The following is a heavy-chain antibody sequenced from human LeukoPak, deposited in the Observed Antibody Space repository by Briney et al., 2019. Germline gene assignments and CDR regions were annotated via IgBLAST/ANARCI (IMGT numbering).Heavy chain of an antibody. V-gene: IGHV3-74*01. CDR1: GFTFSSYW. Sequence: GGSLRLSCAASGFTFSSYWMHWVRQAPGKGLVWVSRINSDGSSTSYADSVKGRFTISRDNAKNTLYLQMNSLRAEDTAVYYCARADSSGWYRHDAFDIWGQGTMVTVSS. J-gene: IGHJ3*02. CDR3: ARADSSGWYRHDAFDI. D-gene: IGHD6-19*01. CDR2: INSDGSST.